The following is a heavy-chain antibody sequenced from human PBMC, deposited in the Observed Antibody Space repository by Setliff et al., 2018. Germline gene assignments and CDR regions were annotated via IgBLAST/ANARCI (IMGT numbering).Heavy chain of an antibody. D-gene: IGHD3-10*01. CDR2: INHSGST. Sequence: ETLSLTCAVYGGSFSGYYWSWIRQPPGKGLEWIGEINHSGSTNYNPSLKSRVTISVDTSKNQFSLELRSLTAADTALYYCARGGGYGSGGSFHNAPFDYWGQGMLVTVSS. CDR3: ARGGGYGSGGSFHNAPFDY. V-gene: IGHV4-34*01. CDR1: GGSFSGYY. J-gene: IGHJ4*02.